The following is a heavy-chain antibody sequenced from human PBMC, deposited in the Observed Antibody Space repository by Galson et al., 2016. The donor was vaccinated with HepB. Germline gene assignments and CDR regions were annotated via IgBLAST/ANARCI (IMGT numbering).Heavy chain of an antibody. J-gene: IGHJ4*02. Sequence: SETLSLTCAVSDASISFTNWWSWVRQPPGEGLEWIGEMHHGGSSHYNPSLQSRVTISLDISKKQFSLQLSSVTAADTAVYFCARHLTTPGTRGFDSWGRGKLVTVSS. CDR1: DASISFTNW. CDR3: ARHLTTPGTRGFDS. V-gene: IGHV4-4*02. D-gene: IGHD1/OR15-1a*01. CDR2: MHHGGSS.